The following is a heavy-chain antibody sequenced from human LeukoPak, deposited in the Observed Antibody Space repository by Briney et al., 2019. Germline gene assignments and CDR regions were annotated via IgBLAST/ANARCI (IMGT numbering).Heavy chain of an antibody. V-gene: IGHV3-21*01. CDR2: ITSSSGNI. J-gene: IGHJ3*02. D-gene: IGHD1-14*01. CDR3: ANPYI. Sequence: GGSLRLSCSASGFTFSSYTIHWVRQAPGKGLEWVSSITSSSGNIYYADSVKGRFTISRDNAKNSLYLQMNSLRAEDTAVCYCANPYIWGQGTMVTVSS. CDR1: GFTFSSYT.